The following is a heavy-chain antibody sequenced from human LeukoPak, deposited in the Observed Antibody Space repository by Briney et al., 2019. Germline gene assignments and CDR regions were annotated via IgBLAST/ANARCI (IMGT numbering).Heavy chain of an antibody. Sequence: GGSLRLSCAASGFAFSSYWMSWVRQAPGKGLEWVANIKQDGSEKYYVDSVKGRFTISRDNAKNSLYLQMNSLRAEDTAVYYCARADLDSSGYYYNHYYYYMDVWGKGTTVTVSS. CDR2: IKQDGSEK. CDR3: ARADLDSSGYYYNHYYYYMDV. V-gene: IGHV3-7*01. D-gene: IGHD3-22*01. J-gene: IGHJ6*03. CDR1: GFAFSSYW.